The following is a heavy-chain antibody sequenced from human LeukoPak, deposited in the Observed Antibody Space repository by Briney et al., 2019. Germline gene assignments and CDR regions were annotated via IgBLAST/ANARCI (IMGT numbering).Heavy chain of an antibody. J-gene: IGHJ5*02. CDR2: IWYDGSNK. D-gene: IGHD2-2*01. Sequence: GGSLRLSCAASGFTFSSYGMHWVRQAPGKGLEWVAAIWYDGSNKHYADSVKGRFTISRDNSKNTLYLQMNSLRAEDTAVYYCARVNAQRYCSSTSCQNWFDPWGQGTLVTVSS. CDR3: ARVNAQRYCSSTSCQNWFDP. V-gene: IGHV3-33*01. CDR1: GFTFSSYG.